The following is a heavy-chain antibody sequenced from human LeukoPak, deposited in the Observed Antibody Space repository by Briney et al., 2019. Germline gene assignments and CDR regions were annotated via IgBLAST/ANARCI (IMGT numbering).Heavy chain of an antibody. J-gene: IGHJ4*02. CDR3: ARFSGSSNFDY. D-gene: IGHD1-26*01. Sequence: ASVKVSCKASGYTFTGYYMHWVRQAPGQELEWMGWIYPNNGGTNYAQNFQGRVTMTRDTSMSTAYMELSSLRSDDTAVYYCARFSGSSNFDYWGQGTLVTVSS. V-gene: IGHV1-2*02. CDR2: IYPNNGGT. CDR1: GYTFTGYY.